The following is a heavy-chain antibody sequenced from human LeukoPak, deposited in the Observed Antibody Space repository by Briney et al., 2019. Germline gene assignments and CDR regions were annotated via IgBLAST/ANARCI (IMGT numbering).Heavy chain of an antibody. D-gene: IGHD2-2*01. CDR3: ARGRGVVVPAAPTGDPFDI. CDR1: GYTFTSYY. J-gene: IGHJ3*02. Sequence: ASVKVSCKASGYTFTSYYMHWVRQAPGQGLEWMGIIKSSGGSTSYAQKFQGRVTMTRDTSTSTVYMELSSLTSEDTAVYYCARGRGVVVPAAPTGDPFDIWGQGTMVTVPS. CDR2: IKSSGGST. V-gene: IGHV1-46*01.